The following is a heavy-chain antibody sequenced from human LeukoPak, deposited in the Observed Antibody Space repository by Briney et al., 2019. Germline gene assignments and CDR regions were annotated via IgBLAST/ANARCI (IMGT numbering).Heavy chain of an antibody. Sequence: PGGSLRLSCAASGFTFKTYWMHWVRHAPGKGLVWVSHSNSDGSSTSYADSVRGRFTISRDNAKNTLYLQMNSLRAEDTAVYYCARDVFTTYDTGGGYFDYWGQGTLVTVSS. V-gene: IGHV3-74*01. CDR2: SNSDGSST. CDR1: GFTFKTYW. D-gene: IGHD3-22*01. CDR3: ARDVFTTYDTGGGYFDY. J-gene: IGHJ4*02.